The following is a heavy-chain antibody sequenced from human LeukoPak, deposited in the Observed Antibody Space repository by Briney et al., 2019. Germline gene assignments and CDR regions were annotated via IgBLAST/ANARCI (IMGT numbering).Heavy chain of an antibody. J-gene: IGHJ4*02. CDR2: IYYSGST. CDR3: ARGPLLSYFDY. CDR1: GGSISSYY. D-gene: IGHD3-10*01. Sequence: SETLSLTCTVSGGSISSYYWSWIRQPPGKGLEWIGYIYYSGSTNYNPSLKSRVTISVDTSKNQFSLKLSSVTAADTAVYYCARGPLLSYFDYWGQGTLVTVSS. V-gene: IGHV4-59*12.